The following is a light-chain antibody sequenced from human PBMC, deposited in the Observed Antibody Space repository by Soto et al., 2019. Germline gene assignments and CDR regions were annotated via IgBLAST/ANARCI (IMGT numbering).Light chain of an antibody. CDR2: DAS. J-gene: IGKJ1*01. CDR1: QSSSSW. V-gene: IGKV1-5*01. Sequence: DSQMTQSPSTLSASVGDRVAISGRASQSSSSWLAWYQQQPGKAPKLLIYDASSLESGVPSRFSGSGSGTEFTLTISSLQPDDFATYYCQQYNSYSGTFGQGTKVDIK. CDR3: QQYNSYSGT.